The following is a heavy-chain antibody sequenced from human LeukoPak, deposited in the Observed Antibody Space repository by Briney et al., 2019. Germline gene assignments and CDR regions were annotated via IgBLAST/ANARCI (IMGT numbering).Heavy chain of an antibody. CDR1: GFIFSSYV. CDR3: LVSSSSDY. V-gene: IGHV3-23*01. J-gene: IGHJ4*02. D-gene: IGHD6-13*01. Sequence: GGSLRLSCVASGFIFSSYVRSWVRQAPGKGLEWVSAITGSGGSTYYADSVKGRFTISRDNSKNTLYLQMNSLRAEDTAVYYCLVSSSSDYWGQGTLVTVSS. CDR2: ITGSGGST.